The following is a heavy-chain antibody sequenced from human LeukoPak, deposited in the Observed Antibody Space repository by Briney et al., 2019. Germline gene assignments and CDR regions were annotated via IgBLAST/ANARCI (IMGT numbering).Heavy chain of an antibody. V-gene: IGHV3-30*04. J-gene: IGHJ6*02. CDR2: ISYDGSNK. D-gene: IGHD3-22*01. CDR1: GFTFSNYA. CDR3: ARCDYYDSSGYYRPPTYYYYYGMDV. Sequence: GGSLRLSCAASGFTFSNYAMHWVRQAPGKGLEWVAVISYDGSNKNYADSVKGRFTISRDNSKNTLYLQMNSLRAEDTAVYYCARCDYYDSSGYYRPPTYYYYYGMDVRGQGTTVTVSS.